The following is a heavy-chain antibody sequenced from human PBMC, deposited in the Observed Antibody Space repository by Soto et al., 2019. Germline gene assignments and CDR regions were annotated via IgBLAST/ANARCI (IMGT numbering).Heavy chain of an antibody. CDR1: GFTFSTYA. V-gene: IGHV3-23*01. CDR2: IMKSGDSA. CDR3: ARYSGGDSGYFNS. J-gene: IGHJ4*02. Sequence: LESGGALVQPGGSLRLSCAASGFTFSTYAMTWVRQTPGKGLERVATIMKSGDSAHYADSVGGRFTVSRDNSINVFYLQMNPLRAEDTAGYFCARYSGGDSGYFNSWGQGSQVTVSS. D-gene: IGHD4-17*01.